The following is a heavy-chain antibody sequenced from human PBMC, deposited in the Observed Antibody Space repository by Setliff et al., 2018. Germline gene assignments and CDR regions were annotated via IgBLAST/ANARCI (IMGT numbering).Heavy chain of an antibody. V-gene: IGHV4-34*12. CDR1: GGSFSGYY. CDR2: IIHSGST. Sequence: SETLSLTCAVYGGSFSGYYWSWIRQPPGKRLEWIGEIIHSGSTNYNPSLKSRVTISMDTSKNQFSLKVSSVTAADTAVYYCARLNYDILTGYYGSPYYYGMDVWGQGTTVTVSS. CDR3: ARLNYDILTGYYGSPYYYGMDV. D-gene: IGHD3-9*01. J-gene: IGHJ6*02.